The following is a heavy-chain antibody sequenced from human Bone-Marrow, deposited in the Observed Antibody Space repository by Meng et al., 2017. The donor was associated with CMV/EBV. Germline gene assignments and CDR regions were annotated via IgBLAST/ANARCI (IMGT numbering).Heavy chain of an antibody. CDR2: IYYSGST. D-gene: IGHD3-10*01. V-gene: IGHV4-61*01. CDR3: ARSRLWFGELLPLGY. Sequence: GSLRLSCTVSGGSVSSGSYYWSWIRQPPGKGLEWIGYIYYSGSTNYNPSIKSRVTISVDTSKNQFSLKLSSVTAADTAVYYCARSRLWFGELLPLGYWGQGTLVTVSS. J-gene: IGHJ4*02. CDR1: GGSVSSGSYY.